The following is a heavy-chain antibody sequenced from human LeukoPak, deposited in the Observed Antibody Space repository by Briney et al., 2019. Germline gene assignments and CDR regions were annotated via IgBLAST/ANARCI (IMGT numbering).Heavy chain of an antibody. CDR1: GFTFSSYS. CDR2: IRYDGSNK. V-gene: IGHV3-30*02. Sequence: GGSLRLSCAASGFTFSSYSMNWVRQAPGKGLEWVAFIRYDGSNKYNADSVKGRFTVSRDNSKNTLYLQMNSLRAEDTAVYYCAKDRGSACDYWGQGTLVTVSS. J-gene: IGHJ4*02. CDR3: AKDRGSACDY. D-gene: IGHD1-26*01.